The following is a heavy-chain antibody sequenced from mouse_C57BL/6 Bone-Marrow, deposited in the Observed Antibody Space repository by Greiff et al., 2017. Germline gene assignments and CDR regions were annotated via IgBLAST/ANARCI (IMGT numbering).Heavy chain of an antibody. J-gene: IGHJ1*03. V-gene: IGHV1-55*01. CDR2: IYPGSGST. CDR3: ARPYYSNYWYFDV. Sequence: VQLQQPGAELVKPGASVKMSCKASGYTFTSYWITWVKQRPGQGLEWIGDIYPGSGSTNYNEKFKSTATLTVDTSSSTAYMQLRSLTSEDAAVYYCARPYYSNYWYFDVWGTGTTVTVAS. CDR1: GYTFTSYW. D-gene: IGHD2-5*01.